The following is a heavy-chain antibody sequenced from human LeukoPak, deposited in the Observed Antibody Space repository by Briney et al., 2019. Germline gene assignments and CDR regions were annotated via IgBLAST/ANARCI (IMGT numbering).Heavy chain of an antibody. CDR1: GGSFSAFF. CDR3: ATRGDYSDTSGNSYDALDI. J-gene: IGHJ3*02. V-gene: IGHV4-34*01. D-gene: IGHD3-22*01. CDR2: VGHSGSA. Sequence: PSETLSLTCAASGGSFSAFFWRWIRQPSEKGLEWIGDVGHSGSADYNPSLKSRVTVSADPSKTQFSLKLTSVTAADTAVYYCATRGDYSDTSGNSYDALDIWGQGTMVTVSS.